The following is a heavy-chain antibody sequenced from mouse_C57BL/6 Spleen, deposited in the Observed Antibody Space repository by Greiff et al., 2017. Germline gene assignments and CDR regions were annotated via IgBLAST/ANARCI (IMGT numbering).Heavy chain of an antibody. CDR1: GYTFTDYN. Sequence: EVQLQQSGPELVKPGASVKIPCKASGYTFTDYNMDWVKQSHGKSLEWIGDINPNNGGTIYNQKFKGKATLTVDKSSSTAYMELRSLTSEDTAVYYCARGTAQATSFAYWGQGTLVTVSA. CDR2: INPNNGGT. D-gene: IGHD3-2*02. V-gene: IGHV1-18*01. J-gene: IGHJ3*01. CDR3: ARGTAQATSFAY.